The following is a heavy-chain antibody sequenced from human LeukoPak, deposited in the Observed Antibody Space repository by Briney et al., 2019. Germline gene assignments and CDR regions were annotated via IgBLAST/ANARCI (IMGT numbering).Heavy chain of an antibody. Sequence: PSETLSLTCTVSGGSISSYYWSWIRQPPGKGLEWIGYIYYSGSTNYNPSLKSRVTISVDTSKNQFSLKLSSVTAADTAVYYRARDTRAAGSGWFDPWGQGTLVTVSS. V-gene: IGHV4-59*01. J-gene: IGHJ5*02. CDR3: ARDTRAAGSGWFDP. D-gene: IGHD6-13*01. CDR2: IYYSGST. CDR1: GGSISSYY.